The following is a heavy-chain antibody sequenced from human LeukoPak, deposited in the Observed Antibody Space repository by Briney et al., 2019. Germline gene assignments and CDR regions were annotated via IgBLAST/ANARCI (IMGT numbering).Heavy chain of an antibody. D-gene: IGHD2-2*01. V-gene: IGHV4-39*01. Sequence: PSETLSLTCTVSGGSISSSSYYWGWIRQPPGKGLEWIGSIYYSGSTYYNPSLKSQVTISVHTSNNQFSLKLSSVTAADTAVYYCARYTRYCSSTSCYYRTYYFDYWGQGTLVTVSS. CDR2: IYYSGST. J-gene: IGHJ4*02. CDR3: ARYTRYCSSTSCYYRTYYFDY. CDR1: GGSISSSSYY.